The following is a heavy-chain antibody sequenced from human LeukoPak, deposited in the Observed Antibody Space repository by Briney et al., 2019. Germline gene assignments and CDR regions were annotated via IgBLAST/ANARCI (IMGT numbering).Heavy chain of an antibody. CDR1: GGSISSGSYY. Sequence: PSETLSLTCTVSGGSISSGSYYWSWIRQPAGKGLEWIGRIYTSGSTNYNPSLKSRVTISVDTSKNQFSLKLSSVTAADTAVYYCARDPLRIRTVADPDWGQGTLVTVSS. D-gene: IGHD6-19*01. V-gene: IGHV4-61*02. CDR2: IYTSGST. J-gene: IGHJ4*02. CDR3: ARDPLRIRTVADPD.